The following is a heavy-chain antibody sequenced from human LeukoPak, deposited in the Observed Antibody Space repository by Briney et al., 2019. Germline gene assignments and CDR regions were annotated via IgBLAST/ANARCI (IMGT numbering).Heavy chain of an antibody. J-gene: IGHJ4*02. CDR2: IWFDGKTT. Sequence: PGGSLRLSCAASGFTFSTHAMHWVRQAPGKGLEWVAMIWFDGKTTFYVNSVKGRFTISRDNSKNTVDLRMNSLRAEDTAVYYCTRDPPNSGWSFDYWGQGSVVTVSS. D-gene: IGHD6-19*01. V-gene: IGHV3-33*01. CDR3: TRDPPNSGWSFDY. CDR1: GFTFSTHA.